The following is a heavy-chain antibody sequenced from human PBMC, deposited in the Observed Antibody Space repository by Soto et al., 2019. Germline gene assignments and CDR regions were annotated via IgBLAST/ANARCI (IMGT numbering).Heavy chain of an antibody. CDR2: ISYDGSNK. V-gene: IGHV3-30-3*01. D-gene: IGHD2-15*01. Sequence: QVQLVESGGGVVQPGRSLRLSCAASGFTFSSYAMHWVRQAPGKGLEWVAVISYDGSNKYYADSVKGRFTISRDNSTNTLYLQMNSLRAEDTAVYYCARDATYCSGGSCYPPYYYYGMDVWGQGTTVTVSS. J-gene: IGHJ6*02. CDR1: GFTFSSYA. CDR3: ARDATYCSGGSCYPPYYYYGMDV.